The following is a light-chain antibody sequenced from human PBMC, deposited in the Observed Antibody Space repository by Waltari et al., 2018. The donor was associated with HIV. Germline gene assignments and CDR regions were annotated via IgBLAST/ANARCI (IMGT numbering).Light chain of an antibody. J-gene: IGLJ3*02. CDR3: AAWHDSLNGSWV. V-gene: IGLV1-44*01. CDR1: SSKIGRNT. CDR2: SNN. Sequence: QSVLTQPPSASGTPGPRVTISCSGSSSKIGRNTVKWHQQPPGTAPKLLIYSNNQRPSGVPDRFSGSKSGTSASLAISGLQSEDEADYYCAAWHDSLNGSWVFGGGTKLTVL.